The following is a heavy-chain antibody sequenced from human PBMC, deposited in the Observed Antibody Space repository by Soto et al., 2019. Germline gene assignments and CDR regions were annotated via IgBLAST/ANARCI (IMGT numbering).Heavy chain of an antibody. CDR1: EVIFSDYA. V-gene: IGHV3-23*01. Sequence: GGTLRLSCVASEVIFSDYAMSWVRQAPGKGPEWVSVIGGDGYKPEYADSMKGRFTVPRDNSKNMLYLQMASLGVDDTAVYYCANYFFTRNGIPDSFDVWRQGALVTVSS. CDR3: ANYFFTRNGIPDSFDV. D-gene: IGHD3-3*01. CDR2: IGGDGYKP. J-gene: IGHJ3*01.